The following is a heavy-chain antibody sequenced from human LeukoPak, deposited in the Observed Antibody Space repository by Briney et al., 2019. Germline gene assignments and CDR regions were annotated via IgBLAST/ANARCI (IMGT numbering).Heavy chain of an antibody. Sequence: GASVKVSCKASGYTFTSYYMNWVRQAPGQGLEWMGWINTNSGGTNYAQKFQGRVTMTRDTAISTAYMELSRLRSDDTAVYYCARDISHDYGEIYWGQGTLVTVSS. J-gene: IGHJ4*02. CDR2: INTNSGGT. V-gene: IGHV1-2*02. D-gene: IGHD4-17*01. CDR1: GYTFTSYY. CDR3: ARDISHDYGEIY.